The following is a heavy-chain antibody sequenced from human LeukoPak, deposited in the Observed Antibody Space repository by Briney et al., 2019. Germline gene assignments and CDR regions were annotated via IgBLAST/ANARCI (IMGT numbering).Heavy chain of an antibody. CDR2: ISSSSSTI. Sequence: PGGSLRLSCAASGFTFSSYSMNWVRQAPGKGLEWVSYISSSSSTIYYADSVKGRFTISRDNAKNSLYLQMNSLRAEDTAVYYCARILGGIAAAGTFDYWGQGTLVTVSS. CDR1: GFTFSSYS. J-gene: IGHJ4*02. V-gene: IGHV3-48*04. D-gene: IGHD6-13*01. CDR3: ARILGGIAAAGTFDY.